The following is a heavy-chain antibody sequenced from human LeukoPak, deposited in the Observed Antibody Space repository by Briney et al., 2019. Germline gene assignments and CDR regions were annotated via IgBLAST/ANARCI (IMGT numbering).Heavy chain of an antibody. CDR3: ARGGGDFWGGYYTDYYMDV. D-gene: IGHD3-3*01. V-gene: IGHV4-30-2*01. CDR2: IYHSGST. Sequence: PSQTLSLTCAVSGGSISSGGYSWSWIRQPPGKGLEWIGYIYHSGSTYYNPLLKSRVTISLDTSKNQFSLKLSSVTAADTAVYYCARGGGDFWGGYYTDYYMDVWGKGTTVTVSS. J-gene: IGHJ6*03. CDR1: GGSISSGGYS.